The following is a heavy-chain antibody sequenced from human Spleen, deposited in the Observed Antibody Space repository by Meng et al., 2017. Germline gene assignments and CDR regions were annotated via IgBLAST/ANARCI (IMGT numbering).Heavy chain of an antibody. CDR2: INPNSGGT. V-gene: IGHV1-2*06. Sequence: QVQLVPSGAEVKKPGASVKVSCKASGYTFTAYYIHWVRQAPGQGLEWMGRINPNSGGTNFAQKFQGRVIMTRDTSISTAYMELSSLGFDDTAVYYCAKALGWGSSPDYWGQGILVTVSS. D-gene: IGHD2-21*01. CDR1: GYTFTAYY. J-gene: IGHJ4*02. CDR3: AKALGWGSSPDY.